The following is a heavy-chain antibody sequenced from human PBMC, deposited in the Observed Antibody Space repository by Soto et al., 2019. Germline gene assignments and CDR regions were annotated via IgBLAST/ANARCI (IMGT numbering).Heavy chain of an antibody. CDR1: GFTFSGYY. CDR3: ARVGSSGHYDNWFDP. CDR2: ISSSSSHT. V-gene: IGHV3-11*06. Sequence: PGGSLRLSCAASGFTFSGYYMSWIRQAPGKGLEWVSYISSSSSHTNYADSVKGRFTISRDNAKNSLYLQMNSLRAEDTAVYYCARVGSSGHYDNWFDPWGQGTLVTVSS. D-gene: IGHD3-22*01. J-gene: IGHJ5*02.